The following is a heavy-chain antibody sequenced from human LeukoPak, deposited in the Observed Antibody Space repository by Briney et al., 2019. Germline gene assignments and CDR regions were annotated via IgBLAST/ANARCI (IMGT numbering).Heavy chain of an antibody. CDR1: GGSISSGDYY. J-gene: IGHJ4*02. CDR2: IYYSGRT. V-gene: IGHV4-30-4*01. CDR3: ARMYSSDSYYFDY. D-gene: IGHD3-22*01. Sequence: SETLSLTCTVSGGSISSGDYYWSWIRQPPGKCLQWIGYIYYSGRTNYNPSLRSRLTISVDTSRNQVSLTLSSVTAADTAVYYCARMYSSDSYYFDYWGQGTLVTVSS.